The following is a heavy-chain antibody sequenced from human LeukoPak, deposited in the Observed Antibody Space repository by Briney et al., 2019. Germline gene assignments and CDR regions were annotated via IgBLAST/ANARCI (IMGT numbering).Heavy chain of an antibody. CDR1: GGSISSYY. J-gene: IGHJ3*02. D-gene: IGHD1-7*01. CDR2: IYYSGST. CDR3: AREGGTTSI. V-gene: IGHV4-59*01. Sequence: PSETLSLTCTVSGGSISSYYWSWIRQPPGKGLEWIGYIYYSGSTNYNPSLKSRATISVDTSKNQFSLKLSSVTAADTAVYYCAREGGTTSIWGQGTMVTVSS.